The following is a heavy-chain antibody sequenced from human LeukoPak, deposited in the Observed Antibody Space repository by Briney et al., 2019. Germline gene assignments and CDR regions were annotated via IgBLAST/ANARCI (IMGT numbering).Heavy chain of an antibody. D-gene: IGHD6-19*01. CDR1: GFTFSSYT. CDR2: ISGSDGST. Sequence: PAGSLRLSCATSGFTFSSYTMNWVRQAPGNGLERVSGISGSDGSTYYADSVKGRFTISRDNSKNTLYLQMNSLRVEDTAVYYCAKDPPGAGPDFDCWGQGTLVTVSS. V-gene: IGHV3-23*01. CDR3: AKDPPGAGPDFDC. J-gene: IGHJ4*02.